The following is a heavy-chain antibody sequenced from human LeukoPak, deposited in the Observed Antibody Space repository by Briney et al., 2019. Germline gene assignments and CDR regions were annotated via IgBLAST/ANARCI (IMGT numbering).Heavy chain of an antibody. J-gene: IGHJ5*02. D-gene: IGHD2-15*01. V-gene: IGHV4-4*07. Sequence: SETLSLTCTVSGDSISGFYWSWIRQPAGKGLEGIGRINTSGSTNYNPSLKSRVTISVDTSKNQFSLKLSSVTAADTAVYYCARGPPGIVVVVAATEGWFDPWGQGTLVTVSS. CDR1: GDSISGFY. CDR2: INTSGST. CDR3: ARGPPGIVVVVAATEGWFDP.